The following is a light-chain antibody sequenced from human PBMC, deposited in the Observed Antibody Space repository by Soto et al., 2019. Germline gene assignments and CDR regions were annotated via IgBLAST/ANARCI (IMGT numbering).Light chain of an antibody. V-gene: IGKV3-15*01. Sequence: EIGISQVSATPSGSSGGKATLSCRASQSVSSNLAWYQQKPGQAPRLLIYGASTRATGIPARFSGSGSGTEFTLTISSLQSEDFAVYNCQQYNYWPVTFGQGTKVDIK. J-gene: IGKJ1*01. CDR1: QSVSSN. CDR2: GAS. CDR3: QQYNYWPVT.